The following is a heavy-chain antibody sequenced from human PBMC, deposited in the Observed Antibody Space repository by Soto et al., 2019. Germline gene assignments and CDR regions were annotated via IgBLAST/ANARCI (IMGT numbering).Heavy chain of an antibody. CDR1: GFTFSSYA. V-gene: IGHV3-23*01. CDR3: AKDRGSGSTSWYNGWFDP. J-gene: IGHJ5*02. D-gene: IGHD2-2*02. Sequence: EVQLSESGGGLVQPGGSLRLSCAASGFTFSSYAMSWVRQAPGKGLEWVSTISGSGGGTYYADSVKGRFTIARDNSKNTXXLKRNSLRAADTAVYYCAKDRGSGSTSWYNGWFDPWGQGTLVTVSS. CDR2: ISGSGGGT.